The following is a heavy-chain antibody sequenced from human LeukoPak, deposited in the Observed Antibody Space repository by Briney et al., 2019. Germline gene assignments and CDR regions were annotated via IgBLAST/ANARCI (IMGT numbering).Heavy chain of an antibody. V-gene: IGHV3-21*01. CDR3: ARDLPTIDY. Sequence: GGSLRLSCAASGFTFSSYSMNWVRQAPGKGLEWVSCISADSSYIYYADSVKGRFTISRDNARNSLYLQMNSLRAEDTAVYYCARDLPTIDYWGQGTLVTVSS. CDR1: GFTFSSYS. J-gene: IGHJ4*02. CDR2: ISADSSYI.